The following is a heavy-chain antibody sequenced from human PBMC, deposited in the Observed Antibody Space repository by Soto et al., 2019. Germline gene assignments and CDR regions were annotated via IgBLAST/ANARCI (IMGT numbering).Heavy chain of an antibody. J-gene: IGHJ4*02. Sequence: SETLSLTCTVSGGSISSSSYYWGWIRQPPGKGLEWIGSIYYSGSTYYNPSLKSRVTISVDTSKNQFSLKLSSVTAADTAVYYCARHLSVYYDSSGYESPLWGYWGQGTLVTVSS. CDR1: GGSISSSSYY. D-gene: IGHD3-22*01. CDR3: ARHLSVYYDSSGYESPLWGY. CDR2: IYYSGST. V-gene: IGHV4-39*01.